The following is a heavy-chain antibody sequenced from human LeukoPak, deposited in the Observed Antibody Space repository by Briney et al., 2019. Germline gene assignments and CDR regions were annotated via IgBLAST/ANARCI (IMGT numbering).Heavy chain of an antibody. CDR1: GFTFNNYA. Sequence: GGSLRLSCAASGFTFNNYAMNWVRQAPGKGLEWVSSISGGGETTYYADSAKGRFTISGDNSQNTLYLQMNSLRAEDTAVYYCARDYADYVRYFFFDYWGQGTLVTVSS. CDR3: ARDYADYVRYFFFDY. CDR2: ISGGGETT. D-gene: IGHD4-17*01. J-gene: IGHJ4*02. V-gene: IGHV3-23*01.